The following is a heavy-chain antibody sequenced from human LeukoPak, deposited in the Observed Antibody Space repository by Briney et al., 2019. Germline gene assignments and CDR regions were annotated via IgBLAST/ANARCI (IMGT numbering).Heavy chain of an antibody. V-gene: IGHV1-2*02. CDR3: AREGSSKFGFGS. J-gene: IGHJ5*01. CDR1: GYTFTGYY. CDR2: INPNSGGT. D-gene: IGHD6-13*01. Sequence: ASVKVSCKASGYTFTGYYMHWVRQAPGQGLEWMGWINPNSGGTNYAQKFQGRVTMTRDTSISTAYMELSSLRPDDTAVYYCAREGSSKFGFGSWGQGTLVTISS.